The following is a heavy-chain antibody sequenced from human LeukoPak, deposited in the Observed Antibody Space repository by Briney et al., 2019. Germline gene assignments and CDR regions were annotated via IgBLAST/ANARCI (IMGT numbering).Heavy chain of an antibody. CDR3: ARLRKLGPLSPDFDY. J-gene: IGHJ4*02. V-gene: IGHV5-51*01. CDR1: GYSFTSYW. Sequence: GESLKISCKGSGYSFTSYWIGWVRQMPGKDLEWMGIIYPGDSDTRYSPSFQGQVTISADKSISTAYLQWSSLKASDTAMYYCARLRKLGPLSPDFDYWGQGTLVTVSS. D-gene: IGHD3-10*01. CDR2: IYPGDSDT.